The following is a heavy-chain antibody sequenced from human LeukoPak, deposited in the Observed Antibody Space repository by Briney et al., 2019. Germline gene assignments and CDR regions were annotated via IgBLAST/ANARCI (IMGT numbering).Heavy chain of an antibody. CDR1: GFTFSSYA. CDR2: ISGSGGST. Sequence: GGSLRLSCAASGFTFSSYAMSWVRQAPGKGLEWVSAISGSGGSTYYADSVKGRFTISRDNSKNTQSLQMNSLRAEDTAWYYCARGQNYYGSGSQTFDIWGQGTMVTVSS. V-gene: IGHV3-23*01. D-gene: IGHD3-10*01. J-gene: IGHJ3*02. CDR3: ARGQNYYGSGSQTFDI.